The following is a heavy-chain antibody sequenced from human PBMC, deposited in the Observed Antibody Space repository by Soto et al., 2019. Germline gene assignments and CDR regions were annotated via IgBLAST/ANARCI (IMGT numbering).Heavy chain of an antibody. CDR1: GYNFATYW. Sequence: ELQLVQSGAEVKKPGESLKISCKDSGYNFATYWIGWVRQMPGKGLEWMGIIYPGDSDTRYSPSFQGQVTISADKSVNTAYLQWSSLQASDTAIYYCARLIAARGGTYSHPYYLDYWGQGTLVTVSS. CDR2: IYPGDSDT. CDR3: ARLIAARGGTYSHPYYLDY. D-gene: IGHD1-1*01. J-gene: IGHJ4*02. V-gene: IGHV5-51*01.